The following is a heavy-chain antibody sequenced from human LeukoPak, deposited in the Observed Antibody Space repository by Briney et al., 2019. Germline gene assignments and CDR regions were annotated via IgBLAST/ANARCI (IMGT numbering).Heavy chain of an antibody. J-gene: IGHJ3*02. Sequence: SETLSLTCTVSGGSISSSNYYWGWIRQPPGKGLEWIGEINHSGSTNYNPSLKSRVTISVDTSKNQFSLKLSSVTAADTAVYYCARGIRITIFVRTDAFDIWGQGTMVTVSS. CDR3: ARGIRITIFVRTDAFDI. CDR2: INHSGST. V-gene: IGHV4-39*07. D-gene: IGHD3-3*01. CDR1: GGSISSSNYY.